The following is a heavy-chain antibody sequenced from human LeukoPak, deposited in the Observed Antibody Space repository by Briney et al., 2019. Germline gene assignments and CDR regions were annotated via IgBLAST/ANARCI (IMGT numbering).Heavy chain of an antibody. Sequence: GGSLRLSCAASGFTFSDYYMSWIRQAPGKGLEWVSYISSSGSTIYYADSVKGRFTISRDNAKNSLYLQMNSLRAEDTAVYYCARDFATFSSWHDYDAFDIWDQGTMVTVSS. CDR1: GFTFSDYY. CDR3: ARDFATFSSWHDYDAFDI. CDR2: ISSSGSTI. D-gene: IGHD6-13*01. J-gene: IGHJ3*02. V-gene: IGHV3-11*04.